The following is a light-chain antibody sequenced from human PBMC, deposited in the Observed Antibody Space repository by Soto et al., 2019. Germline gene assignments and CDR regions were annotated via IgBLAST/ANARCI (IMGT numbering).Light chain of an antibody. CDR2: SNN. V-gene: IGLV1-44*01. Sequence: QSVLTQPPSASGTPGQRVTISCSGSSSNIGSNTVNWYQQLPGTAPKHLIFSNNQRPSVVPDRFSGSKSGTSASLAISGLQPEDEADYYCAAWDDSLSWVFGGGTKLTVL. J-gene: IGLJ3*02. CDR3: AAWDDSLSWV. CDR1: SSNIGSNT.